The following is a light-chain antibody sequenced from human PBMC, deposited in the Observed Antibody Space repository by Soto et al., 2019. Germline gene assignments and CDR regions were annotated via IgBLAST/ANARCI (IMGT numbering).Light chain of an antibody. CDR2: KVS. CDR1: ERLVHSDGIAY. Sequence: DVVMTQSPLSLPVTLGQPSSISCSVNERLVHSDGIAYFSWFQQRPGRSPRRLIYKVSNRDSGVPARFSGSGSGTDFALKISRVEAEDVGVYYCMQGTHWPITFGQGTRLEIK. CDR3: MQGTHWPIT. V-gene: IGKV2-30*02. J-gene: IGKJ5*01.